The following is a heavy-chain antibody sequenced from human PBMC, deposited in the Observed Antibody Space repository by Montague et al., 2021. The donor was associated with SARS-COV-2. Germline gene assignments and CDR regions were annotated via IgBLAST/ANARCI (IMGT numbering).Heavy chain of an antibody. CDR3: ATPTRHPQNDFGF. CDR2: FYKGRXT. V-gene: IGHV4-4*08. Sequence: SETLSLTCTVSGDSIRNCYYCWIRVPPAPGLGLNWYVYFYKGRXTXHXXXXKGRVSIFVDTSQIQFSLKLGTVTAADTAVYDCATPTRHPQNDFGFWGQGTLVTVSS. CDR1: GDSIRNCYYC. D-gene: IGHD5-12*01. J-gene: IGHJ4*02.